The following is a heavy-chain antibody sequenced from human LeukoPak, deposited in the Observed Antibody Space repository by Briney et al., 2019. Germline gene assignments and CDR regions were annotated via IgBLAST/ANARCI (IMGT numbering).Heavy chain of an antibody. V-gene: IGHV4-34*01. Sequence: SETLSLTCAVYGGSFSGYYWSWIRQPPGKGLEWIGEINHNGSTNYNPSLKSRVTISVDTSKNQFSLKLSSVTAADTAVYYCARGTAGDYYDSSGSKSYYFDYWGQGTLVTVSS. D-gene: IGHD3-22*01. CDR1: GGSFSGYY. CDR2: INHNGST. CDR3: ARGTAGDYYDSSGSKSYYFDY. J-gene: IGHJ4*02.